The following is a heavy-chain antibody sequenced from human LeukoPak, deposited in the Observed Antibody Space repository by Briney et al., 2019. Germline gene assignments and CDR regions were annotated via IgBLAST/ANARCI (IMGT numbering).Heavy chain of an antibody. CDR1: GGSISSSSYY. Sequence: SETLSLTCTVSGGSISSSSYYWSWIRQPPGKGLEWIGYIYHSGSTYYNPSLKSRVTISVDRSKNQFSLKLSSVTAADTAVYYCARDFTWLVRGHDAFDIWGQETMVTVSS. D-gene: IGHD6-19*01. V-gene: IGHV4-30-2*01. CDR3: ARDFTWLVRGHDAFDI. CDR2: IYHSGST. J-gene: IGHJ3*02.